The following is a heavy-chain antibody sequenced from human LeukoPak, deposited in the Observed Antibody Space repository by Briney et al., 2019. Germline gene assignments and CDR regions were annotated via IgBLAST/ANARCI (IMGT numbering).Heavy chain of an antibody. J-gene: IGHJ3*02. CDR3: ASLVRQFTGAFDI. CDR2: ISTSSSDT. Sequence: GGPLRLSCAASGFSFSDYYMTWIRQAPGKGLEWLTYISTSSSDTRYADSVKGRFTISRDDAKKSLYLQMDSLRAEDTALYYCASLVRQFTGAFDIWGQGTMVTVSS. D-gene: IGHD3-10*01. V-gene: IGHV3-11*03. CDR1: GFSFSDYY.